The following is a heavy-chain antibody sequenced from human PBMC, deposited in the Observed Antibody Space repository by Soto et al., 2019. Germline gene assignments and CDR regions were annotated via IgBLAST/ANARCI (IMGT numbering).Heavy chain of an antibody. V-gene: IGHV1-69*01. CDR3: AKDRWARDSIDV. CDR2: IIPIFDIT. Sequence: ASVKCSCTASGGTFRSYSISWVRQAPGQGLEWMGGIIPIFDITNYAQKFQGRVTITADESTSTAYMQMSSLTTEDTAVYYCAKDRWARDSIDVWGQGTTVTVSS. CDR1: GGTFRSYS. J-gene: IGHJ6*02.